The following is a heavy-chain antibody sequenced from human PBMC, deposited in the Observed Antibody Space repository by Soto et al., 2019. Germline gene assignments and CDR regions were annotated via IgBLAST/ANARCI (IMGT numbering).Heavy chain of an antibody. Sequence: QVQLQQSGPGLVKPSQTLSLTCAISGDSVSSNSAAWNWIRQSPSRGLEWLGRTYYRSKWYHYYAVSVKSRIIINPDTSKTQFSLQLKSVTPQDTAVYYCARAHDDWSYPFDFWGQGTLVTVSS. CDR3: ARAHDDWSYPFDF. CDR2: TYYRSKWYH. D-gene: IGHD1-26*01. V-gene: IGHV6-1*01. CDR1: GDSVSSNSAA. J-gene: IGHJ4*02.